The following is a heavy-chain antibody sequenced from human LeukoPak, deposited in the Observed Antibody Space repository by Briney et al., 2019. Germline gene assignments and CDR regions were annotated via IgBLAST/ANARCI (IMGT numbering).Heavy chain of an antibody. J-gene: IGHJ6*02. V-gene: IGHV3-66*01. CDR3: ARDLSSSWYEDYYYGMDV. Sequence: PGGSLRLSCAAPGFTVSSNYMSWVRQAPGKGLEWVSVIYSGGSTYYADSVKGRFTISRDDSKNTLYLQMNSLRAEDTAVYYCARDLSSSWYEDYYYGMDVWGQGITVTVSS. D-gene: IGHD6-13*01. CDR1: GFTVSSNY. CDR2: IYSGGST.